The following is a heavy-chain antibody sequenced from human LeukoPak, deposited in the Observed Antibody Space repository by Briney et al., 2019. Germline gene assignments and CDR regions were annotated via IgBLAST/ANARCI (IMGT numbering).Heavy chain of an antibody. J-gene: IGHJ4*02. CDR2: ISGSGGST. V-gene: IGHV3-23*01. CDR1: GFTFSSYA. Sequence: PGGSLRLSCAASGFTFSSYAMSWVRQAPGKGLEWVTAISGSGGSTYYADSVKGRFTISRDNSKNTLYLQMNSLRAEDTAVYYCAKDHGVRYYDSSGYYYWGQGTLVTVSS. D-gene: IGHD3-22*01. CDR3: AKDHGVRYYDSSGYYY.